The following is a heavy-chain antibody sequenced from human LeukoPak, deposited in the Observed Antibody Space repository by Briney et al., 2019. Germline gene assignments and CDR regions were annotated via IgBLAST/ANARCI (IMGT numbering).Heavy chain of an antibody. Sequence: GASVKVSCKASGYTFTSYGISWVRQAPGQGLEWMGWISAYNGNTNYAQKFQGRATITADESTSTAYMELSSLRSEDTAVYYCASPGYSSSWPYYFDYWGQGTLVTVSS. V-gene: IGHV1-18*01. J-gene: IGHJ4*02. CDR2: ISAYNGNT. CDR3: ASPGYSSSWPYYFDY. CDR1: GYTFTSYG. D-gene: IGHD6-13*01.